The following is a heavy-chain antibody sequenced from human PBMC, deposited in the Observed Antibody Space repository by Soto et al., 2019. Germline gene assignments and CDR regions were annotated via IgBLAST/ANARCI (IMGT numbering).Heavy chain of an antibody. J-gene: IGHJ4*02. D-gene: IGHD4-17*01. Sequence: GGSLRLSCAASGFTFSNAWMSWVRQAPGKGLEWVGRIKSKTDGGTTDYAAPVKGRFTISRDDSKNTLYLQMNSLKTEDTAVYYCTTDLGLTTSPPFDYWGQGTLVTVSS. CDR3: TTDLGLTTSPPFDY. CDR2: IKSKTDGGTT. CDR1: GFTFSNAW. V-gene: IGHV3-15*01.